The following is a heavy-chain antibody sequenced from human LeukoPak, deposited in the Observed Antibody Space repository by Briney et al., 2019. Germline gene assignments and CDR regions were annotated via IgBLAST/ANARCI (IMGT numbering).Heavy chain of an antibody. D-gene: IGHD2-21*01. CDR3: ETDFLIGFDY. Sequence: GGSLRLSSAASGFTLSSYWMHWVPQTPQQGLVGVSRTNSGGSSKSHAYPVKGPFTISRDNATNTLYLQMNSVGAEDTAVCYCETDFLIGFDYWGQGTLVTVSS. CDR1: GFTLSSYW. V-gene: IGHV3-74*01. J-gene: IGHJ4*02. CDR2: TNSGGSSK.